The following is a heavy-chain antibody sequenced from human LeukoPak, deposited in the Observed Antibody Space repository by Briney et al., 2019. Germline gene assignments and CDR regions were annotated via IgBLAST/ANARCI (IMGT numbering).Heavy chain of an antibody. CDR2: ISSSGTTI. CDR1: GFTFSSYE. CDR3: ARIMITVTTSDY. Sequence: GGSLRLSCAASGFTFSSYEMNWVRQAPGKGLEWLSYISSSGTTIKYADSVKGRFTISRDNAKNPLYLQVNSLRAEDTAVYYCARIMITVTTSDYWGQGTLVTVSS. V-gene: IGHV3-48*03. D-gene: IGHD4-17*01. J-gene: IGHJ4*02.